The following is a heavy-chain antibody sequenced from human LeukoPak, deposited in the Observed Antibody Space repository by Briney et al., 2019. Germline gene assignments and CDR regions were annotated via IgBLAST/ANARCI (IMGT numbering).Heavy chain of an antibody. D-gene: IGHD3-10*01. J-gene: IGHJ6*02. Sequence: PGGSLRLSCAASGFTFSSYSMNWVRRAPGKGLEWVSSISSSSSYIYYADSVKGRFTISRDNAKNSLYLQMNSLRAEDTAVYYCARDISGSGMIPYYYGMDVWGQGTTVTVSS. V-gene: IGHV3-21*01. CDR2: ISSSSSYI. CDR1: GFTFSSYS. CDR3: ARDISGSGMIPYYYGMDV.